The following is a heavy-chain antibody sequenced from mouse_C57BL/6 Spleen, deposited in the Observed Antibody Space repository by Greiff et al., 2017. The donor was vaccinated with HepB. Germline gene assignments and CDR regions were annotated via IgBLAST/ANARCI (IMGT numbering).Heavy chain of an antibody. V-gene: IGHV1-50*01. Sequence: QVQLQQPGAELVKPGASVKLSCKASGYTFTSYWMQWVKQRPGQGLEWIGEIDPSDSYTNYKQKFKGKATLTVDTSSSTAYMQLSSLTSEDSAVYYCARGKGNYDDYWGQGTTLTVSS. CDR2: IDPSDSYT. CDR1: GYTFTSYW. CDR3: ARGKGNYDDY. J-gene: IGHJ2*01.